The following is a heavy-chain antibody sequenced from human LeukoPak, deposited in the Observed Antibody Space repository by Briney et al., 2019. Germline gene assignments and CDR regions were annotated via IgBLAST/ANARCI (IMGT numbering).Heavy chain of an antibody. Sequence: GESLKITCQGSGYSFTTYWIAWVRQMPGKGLEWMGVIYPGDSDTRYSPSFQGQVTISADKSISTAYLQWSSLKASDTAMYYCVRKGYWATTRCYYGLDVWGKGTTVTVSS. J-gene: IGHJ6*04. CDR1: GYSFTTYW. CDR2: IYPGDSDT. D-gene: IGHD2-15*01. V-gene: IGHV5-51*01. CDR3: VRKGYWATTRCYYGLDV.